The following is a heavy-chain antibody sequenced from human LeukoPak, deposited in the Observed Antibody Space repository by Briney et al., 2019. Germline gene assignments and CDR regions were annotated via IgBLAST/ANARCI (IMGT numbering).Heavy chain of an antibody. Sequence: GGPLRLSCAASGFTFTAYGFHWVRQAPGKGLEWVAFIRHDGSNKWYADSVKGRFTISRDNSKNTLSLQMNSLRAEDTAIYYCAKHPYEGYCSGGSCWNNWFDPWGQGTLVTVSS. J-gene: IGHJ5*02. CDR3: AKHPYEGYCSGGSCWNNWFDP. CDR1: GFTFTAYG. V-gene: IGHV3-30*02. CDR2: IRHDGSNK. D-gene: IGHD2-15*01.